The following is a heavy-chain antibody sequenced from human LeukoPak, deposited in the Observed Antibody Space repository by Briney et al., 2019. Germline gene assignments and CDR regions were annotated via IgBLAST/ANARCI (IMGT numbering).Heavy chain of an antibody. CDR2: INTDGSST. CDR1: GFTFSSYW. V-gene: IGHV3-74*01. J-gene: IGHJ2*01. Sequence: PGGSPRLSCAASGFTFSSYWMYWVRQAPGKGLVWVSRINTDGSSTTYADSVKGRFSISRDNAKNTLYLQMNSLRAEDTAMYYCAGGQGWHFDLWGRGTLITVSS. D-gene: IGHD2-15*01. CDR3: AGGQGWHFDL.